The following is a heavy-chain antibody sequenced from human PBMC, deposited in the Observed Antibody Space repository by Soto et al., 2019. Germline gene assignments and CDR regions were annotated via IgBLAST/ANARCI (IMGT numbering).Heavy chain of an antibody. J-gene: IGHJ6*02. V-gene: IGHV3-74*01. CDR2: INSDGSST. CDR1: GFTFSSYW. Sequence: PGGSLRLSCAASGFTFSSYWMHWVRQAPGKGLVWVSRINSDGSSTSYADSVKGRFAISRDNAKNTLYLQMNSLRAEDTAVYYCARATSGRNDDPHYYYYGMDVWGQGTTVTVSS. CDR3: ARATSGRNDDPHYYYYGMDV. D-gene: IGHD1-1*01.